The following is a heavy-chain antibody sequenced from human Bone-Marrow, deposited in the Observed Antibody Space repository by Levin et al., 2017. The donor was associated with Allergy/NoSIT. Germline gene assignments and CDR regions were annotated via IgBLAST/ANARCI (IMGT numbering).Heavy chain of an antibody. J-gene: IGHJ4*02. CDR1: GGSISGGGYY. CDR3: ARFNGYDFDY. Sequence: NPSETLSLTCTVSGGSISGGGYYWSWIRQHPGKGLEWIGYIYYSGNTYYNPSLKSRVIISVVTSKNQLSLKLTSVTVAATAVYYCARFNGYDFDYWGQGTLVTVSS. D-gene: IGHD5-12*01. CDR2: IYYSGNT. V-gene: IGHV4-31*03.